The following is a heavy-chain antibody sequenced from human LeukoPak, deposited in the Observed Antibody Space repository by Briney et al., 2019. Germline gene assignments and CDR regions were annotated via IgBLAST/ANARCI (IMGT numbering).Heavy chain of an antibody. CDR1: GGSISSHYY. CDR2: IYSSGNS. J-gene: IGHJ4*02. CDR3: ARGTLRVGAARPGIFDY. V-gene: IGHV4-4*07. D-gene: IGHD2-15*01. Sequence: SETLSLTCTVSGGSISSHYYWNWFRQPAGKGLEWIGRIYSSGNSYYNASLQSRVTMSVDTSKNQFSLKLSSVTAADTAVYYCARGTLRVGAARPGIFDYWGQGTLVTVSS.